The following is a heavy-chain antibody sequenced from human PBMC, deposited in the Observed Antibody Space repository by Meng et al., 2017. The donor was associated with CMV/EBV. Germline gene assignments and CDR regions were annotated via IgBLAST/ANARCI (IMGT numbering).Heavy chain of an antibody. V-gene: IGHV1-2*02. Sequence: ASVKVSCKASGYTFTSYGISWVRQAPGQGLEWMGWINPNSGGTNYAQKFQGRVTMTRDTSISTAYMELSRLRSDDTAVYYCARGRQRVQYQLLLGYYYYGMDVWGQGTTVTVSS. CDR2: INPNSGGT. CDR3: ARGRQRVQYQLLLGYYYYGMDV. CDR1: GYTFTSYG. J-gene: IGHJ6*02. D-gene: IGHD2-2*01.